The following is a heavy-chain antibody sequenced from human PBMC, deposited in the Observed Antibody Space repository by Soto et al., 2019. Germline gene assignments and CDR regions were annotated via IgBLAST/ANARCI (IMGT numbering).Heavy chain of an antibody. CDR3: ATRKGGSYNWFDP. Sequence: SATRSLTCTVSGLSLSSSRYSLGWLRQPPGKGLEWIGSAYYSGSTYYNPSLKSRVTMSVDTSKNQFSLKLSSVTAADTAVYYCATRKGGSYNWFDPWGQGTLVNVSS. CDR1: GLSLSSSRYS. V-gene: IGHV4-39*01. CDR2: AYYSGST. D-gene: IGHD2-15*01. J-gene: IGHJ5*02.